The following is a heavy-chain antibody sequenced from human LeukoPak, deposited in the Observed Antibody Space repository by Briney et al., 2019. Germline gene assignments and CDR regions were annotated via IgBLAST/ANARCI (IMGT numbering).Heavy chain of an antibody. Sequence: ASVKVSCKASGYRFTGHYMHWVRQAPGQGFEWMGWINPNSGDTNYAQKFQGRVTMTRDTSISTAYMELSSLTSDDTAMYYCARGPYTGIDYWGQGSPVTVSS. J-gene: IGHJ4*02. CDR2: INPNSGDT. CDR3: ARGPYTGIDY. D-gene: IGHD3-16*01. CDR1: GYRFTGHY. V-gene: IGHV1-2*02.